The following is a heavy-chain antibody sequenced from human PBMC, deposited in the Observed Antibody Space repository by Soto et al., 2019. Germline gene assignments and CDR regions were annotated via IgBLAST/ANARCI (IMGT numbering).Heavy chain of an antibody. Sequence: SVKVSCKASGGTFSTYAIDWVRQAPGQGLEWMGGIIPLFGTAKYAQNFQGRITITADESTNTAYMELRSLRSQDTAVYYCASHDIVATITDYWGQGTLVTVSS. CDR1: GGTFSTYA. CDR3: ASHDIVATITDY. J-gene: IGHJ4*02. CDR2: IIPLFGTA. D-gene: IGHD5-12*01. V-gene: IGHV1-69*13.